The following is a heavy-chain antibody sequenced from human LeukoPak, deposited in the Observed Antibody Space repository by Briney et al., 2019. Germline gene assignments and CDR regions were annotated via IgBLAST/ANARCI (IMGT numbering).Heavy chain of an antibody. Sequence: PGWALTLSCAASGFTFIDYDVHWVRQAVGKGLDGVSAIRIRYDTHYSVSVKGRLTISNENSESSLYLQMNSLRAEDTAVYYCARGGIQVSGIDEFDYWGQGTLVTVSS. CDR2: IRIRYDT. V-gene: IGHV3-13*01. CDR1: GFTFIDYD. J-gene: IGHJ4*02. D-gene: IGHD6-19*01. CDR3: ARGGIQVSGIDEFDY.